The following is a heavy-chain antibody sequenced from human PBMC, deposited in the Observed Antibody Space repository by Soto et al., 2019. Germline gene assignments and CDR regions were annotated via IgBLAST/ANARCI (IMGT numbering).Heavy chain of an antibody. CDR3: ARVGRDGYNYIFDY. V-gene: IGHV4-31*03. CDR2: IYYSGST. CDR1: GGSISSGGYY. D-gene: IGHD5-12*01. J-gene: IGHJ4*02. Sequence: SETLSLTCTVSGGSISSGGYYWSWIRQHPGKGLEWIGYIYYSGSTYYNPSLKSRVTISVDTSKNQFSLKLSSVTAADTAVYYCARVGRDGYNYIFDYWGQGTLVTVSS.